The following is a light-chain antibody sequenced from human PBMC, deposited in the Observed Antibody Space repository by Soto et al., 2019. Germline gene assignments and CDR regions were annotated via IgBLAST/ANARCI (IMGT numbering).Light chain of an antibody. CDR2: DAS. CDR3: QVYDNLLLT. V-gene: IGKV1-33*01. Sequence: LTACVGERVKNNYPASQDIKNYLNWYQQKSGKAPKLLIYDASDLETGVPSRFSGSGTGTDMTFAIGILKPEDTVSYYCQVYDNLLLTFGGGTKVDIK. J-gene: IGKJ4*01. CDR1: QDIKNY.